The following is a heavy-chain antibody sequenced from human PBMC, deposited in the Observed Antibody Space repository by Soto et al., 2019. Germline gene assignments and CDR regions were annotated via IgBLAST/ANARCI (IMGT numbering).Heavy chain of an antibody. D-gene: IGHD5-12*01. CDR3: AKDRGAYFDY. J-gene: IGHJ4*02. CDR2: ISYDGSNK. Sequence: GGSLRLSCAASGFTFSSYGMHWVRQAPGKGLEWVAVISYDGSNKYYADSVKGRFTISRDNSKNTLYLQMNSLRAEDTAVYYCAKDRGAYFDYWGQGTLVTVSS. CDR1: GFTFSSYG. V-gene: IGHV3-30*18.